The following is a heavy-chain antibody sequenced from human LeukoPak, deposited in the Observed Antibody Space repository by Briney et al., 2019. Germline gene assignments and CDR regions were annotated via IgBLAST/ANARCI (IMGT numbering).Heavy chain of an antibody. J-gene: IGHJ5*02. Sequence: PSETLSLTCTVSGGSISSGGYYWRWIRQHPGEGLEWIGYIYYSGSTYYNPSLKSRTIISVDTSKNQFSLKLNSVTAADTAVYYCARGTVPARWFDPWGQGTLVTVSS. D-gene: IGHD2-2*01. CDR2: IYYSGST. CDR3: ARGTVPARWFDP. V-gene: IGHV4-31*02. CDR1: GGSISSGGYY.